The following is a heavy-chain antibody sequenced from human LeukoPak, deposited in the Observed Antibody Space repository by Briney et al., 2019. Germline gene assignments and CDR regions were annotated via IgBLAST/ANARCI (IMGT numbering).Heavy chain of an antibody. CDR3: ARGVKQLARFYFYMDV. D-gene: IGHD3-22*01. CDR1: APSFGATL. V-gene: IGHV4-34*01. J-gene: IGHJ6*03. CDR2: INHSGTS. Sequence: QRLSPAWGLAAPSFGATLSGCVRPPPRNCLGWIGSINHSGTSNYNPSLKSRLTISLDISRTPFSLNLTSVTAADTAVFYCARGVKQLARFYFYMDVWGKGTTVTVSS.